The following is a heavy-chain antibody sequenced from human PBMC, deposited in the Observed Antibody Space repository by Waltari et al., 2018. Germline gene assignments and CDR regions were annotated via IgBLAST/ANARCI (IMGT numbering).Heavy chain of an antibody. Sequence: QVQLVQSGAEVKKPGASVKVSCKASGYTFTSYAINWVRQATGQGLEWMGWMNPNSGNTGYAQKFQGRVTMTRNTSISTAYMELSSLRSEDTAVYYCARVALQSCGGDCLYFDYWGQGTLVTVSS. V-gene: IGHV1-8*01. CDR3: ARVALQSCGGDCLYFDY. CDR1: GYTFTSYA. D-gene: IGHD2-21*02. CDR2: MNPNSGNT. J-gene: IGHJ4*02.